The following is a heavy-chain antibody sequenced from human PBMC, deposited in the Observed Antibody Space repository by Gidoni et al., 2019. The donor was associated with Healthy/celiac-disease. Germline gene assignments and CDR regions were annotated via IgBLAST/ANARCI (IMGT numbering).Heavy chain of an antibody. J-gene: IGHJ4*02. D-gene: IGHD6-19*01. Sequence: QVQLVESGGGVVQPGRSLRLSCAASGFTFSSYAMHWVRQAPGKGLEWVAVISYDGSNKYYADSVKGRFTISRDNSKNTLYLQMNSLRAEDTAVYYCARDYSGWYGNYFDYWGQGTLVTVSS. CDR3: ARDYSGWYGNYFDY. CDR2: ISYDGSNK. CDR1: GFTFSSYA. V-gene: IGHV3-30*04.